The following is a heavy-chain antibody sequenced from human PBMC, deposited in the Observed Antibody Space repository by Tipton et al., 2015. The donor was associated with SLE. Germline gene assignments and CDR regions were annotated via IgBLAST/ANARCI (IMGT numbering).Heavy chain of an antibody. D-gene: IGHD6-6*01. CDR3: ARISGSSSNFDY. CDR1: GGSFSGYY. J-gene: IGHJ4*02. V-gene: IGHV4-34*01. Sequence: LRLSCAVYGGSFSGYYWSWIRQPPGKGLEWIGEINHSGSTNYNPSLKSRVTISVDTSKNQISLKLSSVTAADTAVYYCARISGSSSNFDYWGQGTLVTVSS. CDR2: INHSGST.